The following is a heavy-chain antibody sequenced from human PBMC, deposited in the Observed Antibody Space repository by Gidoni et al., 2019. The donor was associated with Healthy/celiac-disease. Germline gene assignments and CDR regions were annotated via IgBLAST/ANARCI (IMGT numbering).Heavy chain of an antibody. CDR1: GFTFSSYE. Sequence: EVQLVESGGGLVQPGGSLRLSCAASGFTFSSYELNWVRQAPGKGREWVSYISSSGSNIYYADSVKGRFTISRDNAKNSLYLQMNSLRAEETAVYYCARATFGYSSGWYGYYFDYWGQGTLVTVSS. CDR2: ISSSGSNI. CDR3: ARATFGYSSGWYGYYFDY. D-gene: IGHD6-19*01. J-gene: IGHJ4*02. V-gene: IGHV3-48*03.